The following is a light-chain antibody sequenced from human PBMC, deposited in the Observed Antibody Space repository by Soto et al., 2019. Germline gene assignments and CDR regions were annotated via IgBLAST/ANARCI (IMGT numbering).Light chain of an antibody. Sequence: QSALTQPRSVSGSPGQSVTISCTGTSSDVGGYNYVSWYQQHPGKAPKLMIYDVSKRPSGVPDRFSGSKSGNTASLTISGLQAEDEADYYCCSYAGSVVFGGGIKLTVL. J-gene: IGLJ2*01. CDR3: CSYAGSVV. CDR1: SSDVGGYNY. V-gene: IGLV2-11*01. CDR2: DVS.